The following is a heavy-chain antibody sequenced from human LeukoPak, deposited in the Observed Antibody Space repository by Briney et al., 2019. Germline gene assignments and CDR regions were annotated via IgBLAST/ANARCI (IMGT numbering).Heavy chain of an antibody. J-gene: IGHJ6*03. CDR3: TRHGVGSSSWYGGGYCYYYMDV. V-gene: IGHV4-39*01. D-gene: IGHD6-13*01. CDR2: IYYSGNT. Sequence: SETLSLTCSVSGGSISSSSYSWGWIRQPPGKGLEWIGKIYYSGNTYYNPSLKSRVTISVDKSKNQFSLKLSSVTAADTAVYYCTRHGVGSSSWYGGGYCYYYMDVWGKGTTVTISS. CDR1: GGSISSSSYS.